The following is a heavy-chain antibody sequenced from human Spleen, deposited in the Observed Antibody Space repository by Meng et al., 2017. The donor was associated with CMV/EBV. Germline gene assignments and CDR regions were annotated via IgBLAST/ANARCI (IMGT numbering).Heavy chain of an antibody. CDR2: ISYDGSNK. Sequence: GESLKISCAASGFTFSSYSMNWVRQAPGKGLEWVAVISYDGSNKYYADSVKGRFTISRDNSKNTLYLQMNSLRAEDTAVYYCARGRYRAAAARNWFDPWGQGTLVTVSS. J-gene: IGHJ5*02. CDR3: ARGRYRAAAARNWFDP. V-gene: IGHV3-30*03. CDR1: GFTFSSYS. D-gene: IGHD6-13*01.